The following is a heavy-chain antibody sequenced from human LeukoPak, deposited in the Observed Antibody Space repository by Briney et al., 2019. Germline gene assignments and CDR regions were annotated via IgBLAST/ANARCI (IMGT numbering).Heavy chain of an antibody. V-gene: IGHV5-51*01. CDR2: IYPDDSDT. J-gene: IGHJ4*02. CDR1: GYSFTNYW. CDR3: ARRVQTYHFDY. D-gene: IGHD1-1*01. Sequence: GESLKISGEGSGYSFTNYWIGWVRQMPGKGLEWMGIIYPDDSDTRYSPSFQGQVTISADKSISTAYLQWSSLKASDTAIYYCARRVQTYHFDYWGQGTLVTVSS.